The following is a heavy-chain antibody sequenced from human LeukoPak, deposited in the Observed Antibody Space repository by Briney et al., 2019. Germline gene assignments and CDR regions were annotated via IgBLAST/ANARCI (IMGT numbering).Heavy chain of an antibody. CDR1: GFTVSSNY. CDR3: ARGATVITPPLDY. CDR2: IYSGGST. V-gene: IGHV3-53*01. J-gene: IGHJ4*02. D-gene: IGHD4-23*01. Sequence: QTGGSLRLSCAASGFTVSSNYMSWVRQAPGKGLEWVSVIYSGGSTYYADSVKGRFTISRDNSKNTLYLQMNSLRAEDTAVYYCARGATVITPPLDYWGQGTLVTVSS.